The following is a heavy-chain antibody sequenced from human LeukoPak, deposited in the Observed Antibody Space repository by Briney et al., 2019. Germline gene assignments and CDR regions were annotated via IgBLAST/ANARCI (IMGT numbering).Heavy chain of an antibody. CDR3: ARDCLGSQFWSGYYLGPDNYFDY. CDR1: GLTFNRYW. Sequence: GSLRISCVASGLTFNRYWMSWLRQVPGKGLEWVANIKQDGTETHYVDSVKGRFTISRDNAKSSLYLQMNSLRAEDTAVYYCARDCLGSQFWSGYYLGPDNYFDYWGQGSLVTVSS. CDR2: IKQDGTET. J-gene: IGHJ4*02. D-gene: IGHD3-3*01. V-gene: IGHV3-7*01.